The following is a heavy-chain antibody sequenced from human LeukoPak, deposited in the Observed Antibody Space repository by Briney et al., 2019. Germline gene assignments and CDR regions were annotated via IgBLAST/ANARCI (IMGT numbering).Heavy chain of an antibody. CDR1: GFTFDNYG. CDR3: ARDPDDVRYTSRSLIA. D-gene: IGHD1-1*01. V-gene: IGHV3-30*02. J-gene: IGHJ4*02. Sequence: GGSLRLSCAASGFTFDNYGMHWVRQAPGKGLEWVAFIRSDGGIKYYADSVKGRFTISRDNSKNTLYLQVDSLRAEDTAVYYCARDPDDVRYTSRSLIAWGQGTLVTVSS. CDR2: IRSDGGIK.